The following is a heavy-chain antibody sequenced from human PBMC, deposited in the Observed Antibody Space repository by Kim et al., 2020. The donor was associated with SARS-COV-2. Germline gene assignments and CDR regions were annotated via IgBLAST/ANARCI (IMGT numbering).Heavy chain of an antibody. CDR2: INQDSSEK. Sequence: GGSLRLSCSVSGFTFKKYRMTWVRQAPGKGLEWVANINQDSSEKFYVDSVKGRFTISRDNARDSLYLQMDSLRVEDTAVYYCVAGGTYLGVWGQGTLVTV. CDR1: GFTFKKYR. D-gene: IGHD3-16*01. V-gene: IGHV3-7*01. J-gene: IGHJ4*02. CDR3: VAGGTYLGV.